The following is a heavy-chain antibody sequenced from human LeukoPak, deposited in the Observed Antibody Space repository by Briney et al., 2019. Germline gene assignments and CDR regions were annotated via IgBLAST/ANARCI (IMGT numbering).Heavy chain of an antibody. V-gene: IGHV1-69*05. J-gene: IGHJ2*01. CDR2: IIPIFGTA. D-gene: IGHD6-19*01. CDR1: GGTFSSYA. CDR3: ARAASGWFEDWYFDL. Sequence: SVKVSCKASGGTFSSYAISWVRQAPGQGLEWMGGIIPIFGTANYAQKFQGRVTITTDESTSTAYMELSSLRSEDTAVYYCARAASGWFEDWYFDLWGRGTLVTVSS.